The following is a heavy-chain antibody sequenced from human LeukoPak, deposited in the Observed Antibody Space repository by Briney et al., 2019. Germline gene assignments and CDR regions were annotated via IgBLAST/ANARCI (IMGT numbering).Heavy chain of an antibody. CDR1: GGSISSSSYY. D-gene: IGHD3-3*01. V-gene: IGHV4-39*07. Sequence: PPGTLSLTCTVSGGSISSSSYYWGWIRQPPGKGPEWIGSIYYSGSTYYNPSLKSRVTISVDTSKNQFSLKLSSVTAADTAVYYCARGNFGVASWFDPWGQGTLVTVSS. CDR3: ARGNFGVASWFDP. CDR2: IYYSGST. J-gene: IGHJ5*02.